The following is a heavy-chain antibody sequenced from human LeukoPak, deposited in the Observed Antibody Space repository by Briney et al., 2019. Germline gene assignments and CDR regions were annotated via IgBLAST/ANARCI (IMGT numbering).Heavy chain of an antibody. CDR1: GFTFSGYA. D-gene: IGHD2-2*01. CDR3: AKDGYCSSTNCYPAPY. Sequence: GGSLRLSCAASGFTFSGYAMSWVRQAPGKGLEWVSAISGSGGSTYYADSVKGRFTISRDNSKNTLSLQMNSLRAEDTAVYYCAKDGYCSSTNCYPAPYWGQGTLVTVSS. CDR2: ISGSGGST. J-gene: IGHJ4*02. V-gene: IGHV3-23*01.